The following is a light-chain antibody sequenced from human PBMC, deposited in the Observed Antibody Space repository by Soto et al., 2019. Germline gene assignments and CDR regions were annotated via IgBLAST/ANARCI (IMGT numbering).Light chain of an antibody. CDR3: QQYDSSKRT. Sequence: EIVLTQSPGTLSLSPGERATLSCRASQSIRTNYLAWYQKKPGQAPRLLIYGASTRATGIPDRFSGSGSGTDFTLTISRLETEDFAVYYCQQYDSSKRTFGQGTKVEIK. CDR1: QSIRTNY. J-gene: IGKJ1*01. CDR2: GAS. V-gene: IGKV3-20*01.